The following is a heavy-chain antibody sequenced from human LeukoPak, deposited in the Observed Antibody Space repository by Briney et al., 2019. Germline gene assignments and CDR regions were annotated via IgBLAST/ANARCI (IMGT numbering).Heavy chain of an antibody. CDR1: GYSFVNYW. J-gene: IGHJ4*02. CDR3: ARATGDDGYFDY. V-gene: IGHV5-51*01. CDR2: LYPGDSET. Sequence: GESLKISCKGPGYSFVNYWIGRVRQTPGKGLDWMGILYPGDSETRYSPSFQGQVTISVDKSISTAFLQWSSLKASDTAIYYCARATGDDGYFDYWGQGTLVTVSS.